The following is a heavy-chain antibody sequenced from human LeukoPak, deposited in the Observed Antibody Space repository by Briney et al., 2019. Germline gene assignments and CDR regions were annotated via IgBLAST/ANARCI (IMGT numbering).Heavy chain of an antibody. CDR3: ATGYSSGWYPGLNWFDP. Sequence: GGSLRLSCAASGFTFSSYGMHWVRQAPGKGLEWVAVISYDGSNKYYADSVKGRFTISRDNSKNTLYLQMNSLRAEDTAVYYCATGYSSGWYPGLNWFDPWGQGTLVTVSS. CDR1: GFTFSSYG. J-gene: IGHJ5*02. CDR2: ISYDGSNK. V-gene: IGHV3-30*03. D-gene: IGHD6-19*01.